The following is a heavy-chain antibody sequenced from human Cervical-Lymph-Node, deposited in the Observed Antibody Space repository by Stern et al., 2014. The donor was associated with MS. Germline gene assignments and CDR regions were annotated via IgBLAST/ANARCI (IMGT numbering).Heavy chain of an antibody. CDR1: GGSISSSGYY. D-gene: IGHD1-26*01. J-gene: IGHJ5*02. V-gene: IGHV4-61*02. CDR3: ATTRWDLFTWNWFDP. Sequence: VQLVESGPGLVKPSQTLSLTCTVSGGSISSSGYYWSWIRQPADKGLEWIGRIHDSGSTSYNPSLQSRVTISMDTAKNQVSPQLPSVTAADTAVYYCATTRWDLFTWNWFDPWGQGTLVTVSS. CDR2: IHDSGST.